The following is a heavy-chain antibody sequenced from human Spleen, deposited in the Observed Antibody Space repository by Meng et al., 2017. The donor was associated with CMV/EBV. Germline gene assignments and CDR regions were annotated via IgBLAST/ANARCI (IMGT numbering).Heavy chain of an antibody. CDR1: VYSISSGYY. CDR3: AGTSEHCSSISCYTNWFDP. Sequence: SETLSLTCTVSVYSISSGYYWGWIRQPPGKGLEWIGSIYHSGSTYYNPSLKSRVTISVDTSKNQFSLKLSSVTAADTAVYYCAGTSEHCSSISCYTNWFDPWGQGTLVTVSS. V-gene: IGHV4-38-2*02. D-gene: IGHD2-2*02. J-gene: IGHJ5*02. CDR2: IYHSGST.